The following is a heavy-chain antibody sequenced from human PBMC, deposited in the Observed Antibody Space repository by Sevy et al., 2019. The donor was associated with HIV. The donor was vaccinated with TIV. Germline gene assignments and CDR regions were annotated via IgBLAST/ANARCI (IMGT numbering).Heavy chain of an antibody. CDR2: INPNSGGT. V-gene: IGHV1-2*06. J-gene: IGHJ6*02. CDR1: GYTFTGYY. CDR3: ARTGAGQPNYYYGMDV. Sequence: ASVKVSCKASGYTFTGYYMHWVRQAPGQGLEWMGRINPNSGGTNYAQKFQGRVTMTRDTSISTAYMELSRLRSDDTAVYYCARTGAGQPNYYYGMDVWGQGTTVTVSS. D-gene: IGHD3-10*01.